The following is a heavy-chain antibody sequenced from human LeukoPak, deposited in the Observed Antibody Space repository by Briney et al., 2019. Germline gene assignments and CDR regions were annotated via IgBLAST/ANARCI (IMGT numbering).Heavy chain of an antibody. CDR3: ARVRAPGIAAAGPLDY. Sequence: SETLSLTCTVSGYSISSGYYWGWIRQPPGKGLEWIGSIYHSGSTYYNPSLKSRVTISVDTSKNQFSLKLSSVTASDTAVCYFARVRAPGIAAAGPLDYWGQGTLVTVSS. V-gene: IGHV4-38-2*02. CDR2: IYHSGST. D-gene: IGHD6-13*01. CDR1: GYSISSGYY. J-gene: IGHJ4*02.